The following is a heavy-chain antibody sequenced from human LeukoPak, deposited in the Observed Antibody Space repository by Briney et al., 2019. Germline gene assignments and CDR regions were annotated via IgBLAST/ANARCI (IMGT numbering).Heavy chain of an antibody. D-gene: IGHD4-11*01. CDR1: GYTFTGYY. Sequence: GASVKVSCKASGYTFTGYYMHWVRQAPGQGLEWMGWINPKSGGTNYAQKFQGRVTMTRDTSISTAYMELSRLRSDDTAVYYCARPNPPTYSNYVRFDPWAREPWSPSPQ. J-gene: IGHJ5*02. CDR3: ARPNPPTYSNYVRFDP. V-gene: IGHV1-2*02. CDR2: INPKSGGT.